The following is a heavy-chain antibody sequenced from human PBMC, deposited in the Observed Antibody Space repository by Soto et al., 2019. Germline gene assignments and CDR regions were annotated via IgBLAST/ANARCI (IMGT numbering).Heavy chain of an antibody. CDR1: GFTFSSYW. CDR2: INSDGSST. Sequence: GGSLRLSCAASGFTFSSYWMHWVRQAPGKGLVWVSRINSDGSSTSYADSVKGRFTISRDNAKNTLYLQMNSLRAEDTVVYYCARVDYGDFAEYFQHWGQGTLVTVSS. V-gene: IGHV3-74*01. CDR3: ARVDYGDFAEYFQH. D-gene: IGHD4-17*01. J-gene: IGHJ1*01.